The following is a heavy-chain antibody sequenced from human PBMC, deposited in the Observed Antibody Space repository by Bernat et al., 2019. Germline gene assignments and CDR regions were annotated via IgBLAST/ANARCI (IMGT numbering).Heavy chain of an antibody. J-gene: IGHJ4*02. CDR1: GFTFSSYW. D-gene: IGHD4-17*01. CDR2: INSDGSST. CDR3: ARGPGYGDYFDY. V-gene: IGHV3-74*01. Sequence: EVQLVESGGGLVQPGGSLRLSCAASGFTFSSYWMHWVRQAPGKGLVWVSRINSDGSSTSYADSGKGRFTISRDNAKNTLYLQMNSLRAEDTAVYYCARGPGYGDYFDYWGQGTLVTVSS.